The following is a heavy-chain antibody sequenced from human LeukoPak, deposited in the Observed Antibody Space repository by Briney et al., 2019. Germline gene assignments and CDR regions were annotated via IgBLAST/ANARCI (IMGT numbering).Heavy chain of an antibody. Sequence: SETLSLTXAVSGYSISSNHYWGWIRQPPGKGLEWIGSFYHTGVTYFNPSLQSRVTISVDTSNNQFSLKLSSVTAADTAVYYCVTSSSDQLPNEAWFDPWGQGTLVTVSS. V-gene: IGHV4-38-2*01. D-gene: IGHD2-2*01. CDR1: GYSISSNHY. CDR2: FYHTGVT. J-gene: IGHJ5*02. CDR3: VTSSSDQLPNEAWFDP.